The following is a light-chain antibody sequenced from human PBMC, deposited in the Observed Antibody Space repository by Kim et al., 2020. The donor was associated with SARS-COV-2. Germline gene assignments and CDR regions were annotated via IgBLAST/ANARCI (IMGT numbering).Light chain of an antibody. Sequence: SVSPGQTARIPCSGDALSNHFAYWYQQRPGQAPVLVIYKDSERPSGIPGRFSGSRSGTTVTLTISGVQAEDEADYYCQTADSSVYVFGTGTKVTVL. J-gene: IGLJ1*01. CDR2: KDS. CDR1: ALSNHF. V-gene: IGLV3-25*03. CDR3: QTADSSVYV.